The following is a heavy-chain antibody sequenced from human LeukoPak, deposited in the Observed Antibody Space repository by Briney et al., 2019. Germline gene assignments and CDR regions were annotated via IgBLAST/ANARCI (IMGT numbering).Heavy chain of an antibody. J-gene: IGHJ4*02. CDR1: AFTFSIYW. Sequence: GASLRLSCEASAFTFSIYWMSWIRQAPGKGLEWEANMKAVGGEINYVDSVKGRFTISRDNAKNSLFLQMNSLRVEDTAVYYCARDRGYSTFDYWGQGTLVTVSS. CDR3: ARDRGYSTFDY. D-gene: IGHD4-23*01. V-gene: IGHV3-7*01. CDR2: MKAVGGEI.